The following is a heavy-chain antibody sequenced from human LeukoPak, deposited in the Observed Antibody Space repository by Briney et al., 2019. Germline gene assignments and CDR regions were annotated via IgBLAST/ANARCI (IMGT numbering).Heavy chain of an antibody. D-gene: IGHD6-6*01. Sequence: KPSETLSLTCTVSGGSISDYYWNWMRQPPGKGLEWIGYIYYSGGTNYNPSLKSRVTISVDTSKNQFSLKLSSVTAADTAVYYCARGLAARPGWFDPWGQGTLVTVSS. V-gene: IGHV4-59*01. CDR2: IYYSGGT. J-gene: IGHJ5*02. CDR1: GGSISDYY. CDR3: ARGLAARPGWFDP.